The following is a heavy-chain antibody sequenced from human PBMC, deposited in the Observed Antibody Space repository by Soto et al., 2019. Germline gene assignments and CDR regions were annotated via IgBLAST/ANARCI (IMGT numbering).Heavy chain of an antibody. J-gene: IGHJ4*02. D-gene: IGHD3-22*01. CDR3: ARAWDRDDSSGYYHAHYFDY. V-gene: IGHV4-30-4*01. CDR2: IYYSGST. CDR1: GGSISSGDYY. Sequence: PSETLSLTCTVSGGSISSGDYYWSWIRQPPGKGLEWIGYIYYSGSTYYNPSLKSRVTISVDTSKNQFSLKLSSVTAADTAVYYCARAWDRDDSSGYYHAHYFDYWGQGTLVTVSS.